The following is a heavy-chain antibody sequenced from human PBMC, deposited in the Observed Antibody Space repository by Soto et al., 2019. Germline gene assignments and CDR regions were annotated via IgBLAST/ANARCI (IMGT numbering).Heavy chain of an antibody. CDR3: ARGLYGDPPGLDV. CDR1: VFTFISYW. V-gene: IGHV3-74*01. J-gene: IGHJ3*01. Sequence: GWSLRLACTSSVFTFISYWMQWVRLAPGKGLVWISRIKTDCSTANYADFVEGRLAISRDNARSTLSLQMNSLSAEDTALYYCARGLYGDPPGLDVWGQGTMVTVSS. CDR2: IKTDCSTA. D-gene: IGHD2-21*02.